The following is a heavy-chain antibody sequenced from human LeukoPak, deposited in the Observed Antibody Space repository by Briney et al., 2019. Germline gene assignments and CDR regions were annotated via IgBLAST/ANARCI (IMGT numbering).Heavy chain of an antibody. CDR1: GFTFSSYW. V-gene: IGHV3-74*01. CDR3: ARVIGYSYGESLDY. CDR2: INSDGRGT. D-gene: IGHD5-18*01. J-gene: IGHJ4*02. Sequence: GGSLRLSCAASGFTFSSYWMHWVRQAPGKGLMWVSRINSDGRGTNYADSVKGRFTISRDNAKNTVYLQMNSLRAEDTALYYRARVIGYSYGESLDYWGQGTLVTVSS.